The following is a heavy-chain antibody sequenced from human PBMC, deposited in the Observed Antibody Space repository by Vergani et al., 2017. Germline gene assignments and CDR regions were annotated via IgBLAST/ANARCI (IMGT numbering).Heavy chain of an antibody. Sequence: QVQLQESGPGLVKPSETLSLTCAVSGYSISSGYYWGWIRQPPGKGLEWIGSIYHSGSTYYNPSLKSRVTISVDTYKNQFSLKLSSVTAADTAVYYCARRESIAAAGPLDYWGQGTLVTVSS. J-gene: IGHJ4*02. CDR2: IYHSGST. V-gene: IGHV4-38-2*01. CDR3: ARRESIAAAGPLDY. CDR1: GYSISSGYY. D-gene: IGHD6-13*01.